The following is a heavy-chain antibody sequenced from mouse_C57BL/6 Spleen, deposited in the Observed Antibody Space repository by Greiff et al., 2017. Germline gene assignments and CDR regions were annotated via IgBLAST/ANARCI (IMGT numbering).Heavy chain of an antibody. Sequence: VQLQQSGAELVRPGASVKLSCTASGFNIKDDYMHWVKQRPEQGLEWIGWIDPENGDTEYASKFQGKATITADTSSNTAYLQLSSLTSEDTAVYYCTTNGNPFAYWGQGTLVTVSA. CDR2: IDPENGDT. D-gene: IGHD2-1*01. J-gene: IGHJ3*01. CDR1: GFNIKDDY. V-gene: IGHV14-4*01. CDR3: TTNGNPFAY.